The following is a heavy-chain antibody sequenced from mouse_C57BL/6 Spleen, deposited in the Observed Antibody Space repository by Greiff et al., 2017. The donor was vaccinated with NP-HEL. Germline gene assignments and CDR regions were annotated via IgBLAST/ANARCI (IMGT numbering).Heavy chain of an antibody. D-gene: IGHD1-1*01. J-gene: IGHJ1*03. CDR2: IYPGDGDT. CDR1: GYAFSSSW. V-gene: IGHV1-82*01. CDR3: AREDCGSRDWYFDV. Sequence: QVQLPQSGPELVKPGASVKISCKASGYAFSSSWMNWVTQRPGSGLEWIGRIYPGDGDTKYNGKFKGKATVTADKSSSTAYMQLSSLTSEDYAVYFSAREDCGSRDWYFDVWGTGTTVTVSS.